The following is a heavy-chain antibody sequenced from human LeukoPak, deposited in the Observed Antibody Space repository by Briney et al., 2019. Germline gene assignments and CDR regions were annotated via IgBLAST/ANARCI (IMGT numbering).Heavy chain of an antibody. Sequence: ASVKVSCKASGYTFNDYYMHWVRQAPGQGLERMGWINPKRDGTKYAQNFQGRVTMTWDTSISTAYMEVSRLTSDDTAMFYCARDPPGTTAFDLWGQGTMVTVSS. D-gene: IGHD1-1*01. CDR3: ARDPPGTTAFDL. CDR1: GYTFNDYY. J-gene: IGHJ3*01. CDR2: INPKRDGT. V-gene: IGHV1-2*02.